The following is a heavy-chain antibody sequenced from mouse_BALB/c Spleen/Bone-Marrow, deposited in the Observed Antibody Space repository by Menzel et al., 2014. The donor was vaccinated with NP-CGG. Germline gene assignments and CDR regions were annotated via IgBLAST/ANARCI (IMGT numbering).Heavy chain of an antibody. D-gene: IGHD2-1*01. V-gene: IGHV14-3*02. CDR2: IDTANGDT. CDR1: GFNIKDTY. Sequence: EVKLQESGAELVKPGASVKLSCTASGFNIKDTYMHWVKQRPEQGLEWIGRIDTANGDTKYDPKFQGKATITADTSSNTAYLQLRSLTSEDTAVYYCARYGNGLMDYWGQGTSVTVSS. CDR3: ARYGNGLMDY. J-gene: IGHJ4*01.